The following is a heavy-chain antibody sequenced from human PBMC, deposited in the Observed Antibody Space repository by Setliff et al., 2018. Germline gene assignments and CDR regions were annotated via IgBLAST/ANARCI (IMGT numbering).Heavy chain of an antibody. CDR1: GGLIYDHW. D-gene: IGHD3-3*01. Sequence: PSETLSLTCSVSGGLIYDHWWTWVRQPAGEEFQWIGRVYSDGDTEYNPSLKSRVTISVGTSNNQFSLHLTSVTAADTARYFCARERQGGFLEWSPLDPWGQGSLVTV. V-gene: IGHV4-4*07. J-gene: IGHJ5*02. CDR3: ARERQGGFLEWSPLDP. CDR2: VYSDGDT.